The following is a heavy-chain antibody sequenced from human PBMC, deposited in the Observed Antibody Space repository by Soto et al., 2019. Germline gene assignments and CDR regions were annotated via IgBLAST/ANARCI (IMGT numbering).Heavy chain of an antibody. J-gene: IGHJ6*02. CDR1: GGSISSYY. CDR2: IYYSGST. Sequence: SLTCTVSGGSISSYYWSWIRQPPGKGLEWIGYIYYSGSTNYNPSLKSRVTISVDTSKNQFSLKLSSVTAADTAVYYCARLPLYCSSTSCYKYYYYYGMDVWGQGTTVTVSS. CDR3: ARLPLYCSSTSCYKYYYYYGMDV. V-gene: IGHV4-59*01. D-gene: IGHD2-2*02.